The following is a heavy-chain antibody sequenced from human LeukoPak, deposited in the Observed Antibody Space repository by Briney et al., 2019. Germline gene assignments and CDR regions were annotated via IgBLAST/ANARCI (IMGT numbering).Heavy chain of an antibody. V-gene: IGHV3-30*04. CDR1: GFTFSSYA. D-gene: IGHD5-24*01. CDR3: ARDLRWLQSPLDY. J-gene: IGHJ4*02. CDR2: ISYDGSNK. Sequence: GGSLRLSCAASGFTFSSYAMHWVRQAPGKGLEWVAVISYDGSNKYYADSVKGRFTISRDNSKNTLYLQMNSPRAEDTAVYYCARDLRWLQSPLDYWGQGTLVTVSS.